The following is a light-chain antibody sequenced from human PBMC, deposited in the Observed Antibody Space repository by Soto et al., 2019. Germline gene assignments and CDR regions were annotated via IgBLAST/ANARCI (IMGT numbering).Light chain of an antibody. V-gene: IGLV2-14*01. Sequence: QAVLTQPASVSGSPGQSITISCTGTSSDVGGYNYVSWYQQHPGKAPKLMIYDVSNRPSGVSNRFSGSKSGNTASLTISGLQAEDEADYYCSSYTSSSTNVVFGGGTKQTVL. CDR2: DVS. CDR3: SSYTSSSTNVV. J-gene: IGLJ2*01. CDR1: SSDVGGYNY.